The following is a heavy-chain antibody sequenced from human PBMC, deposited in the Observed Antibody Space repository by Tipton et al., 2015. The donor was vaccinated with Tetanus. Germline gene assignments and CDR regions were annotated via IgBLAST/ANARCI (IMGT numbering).Heavy chain of an antibody. CDR2: ISAYNGNR. D-gene: IGHD6-19*01. J-gene: IGHJ4*02. CDR3: AGDPHRVYSSGWYEYDY. V-gene: IGHV1-18*04. Sequence: VQLVQSGAEVKKPGASVKGSCKASGYTFTSYGISWVRQGPGQGLEWMGWISAYNGNRNYAQKLQGSVTMTTDTSTSTAYMGLRSLRSDDTAVYFCAGDPHRVYSSGWYEYDYWGQGTLVTVSS. CDR1: GYTFTSYG.